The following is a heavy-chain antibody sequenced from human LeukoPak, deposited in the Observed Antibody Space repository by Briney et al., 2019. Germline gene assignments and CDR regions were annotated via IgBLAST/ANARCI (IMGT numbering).Heavy chain of an antibody. CDR2: IIPIIGIA. D-gene: IGHD1-1*01. CDR3: ASVESGD. Sequence: SLKVSCKASGGTFSSYAISWGRQAPGQGLGWMGRIIPIIGIANNARKFEDRVMITADISLSTDYMEMSCLRSEDTAVYCYASVESGDWGQGALVTVSS. J-gene: IGHJ4*02. V-gene: IGHV1-69*04. CDR1: GGTFSSYA.